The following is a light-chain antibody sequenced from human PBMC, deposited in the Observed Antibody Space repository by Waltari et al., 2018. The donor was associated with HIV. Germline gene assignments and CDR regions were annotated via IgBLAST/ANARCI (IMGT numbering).Light chain of an antibody. Sequence: QSVLTQPPSASGTPGQRVTISCSGSSSNIGSNTVTWYQQPPGTAPKLLIYSNNQRPSGVPDRFSGSKSGTSASLAISGLQSEDEADYYCATWDDSLNGRWVFGGGTKLTVL. J-gene: IGLJ3*02. CDR1: SSNIGSNT. CDR2: SNN. CDR3: ATWDDSLNGRWV. V-gene: IGLV1-44*01.